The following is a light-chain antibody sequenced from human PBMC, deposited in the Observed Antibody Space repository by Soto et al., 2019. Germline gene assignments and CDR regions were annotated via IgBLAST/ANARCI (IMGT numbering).Light chain of an antibody. CDR1: QSVTTR. CDR2: GAS. J-gene: IGKJ5*01. CDR3: QQYGGSPIT. Sequence: EIVLTQSPATLSLSPGERFTLSCRSSQSVTTRLAWYQHKPGQAPRLLMSGASSRASGVPVRFSGSGSGTDFTLTISRLEPEDFALYYCQQYGGSPITFGLGTRLEIK. V-gene: IGKV3-20*01.